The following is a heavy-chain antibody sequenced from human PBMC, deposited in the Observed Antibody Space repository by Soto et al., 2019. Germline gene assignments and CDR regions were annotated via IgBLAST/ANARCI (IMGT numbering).Heavy chain of an antibody. D-gene: IGHD3-9*01. CDR1: GGTFSSYA. Sequence: SVKVSCKASGGTFSSYAISWVRQAPGQGLEWMGGITPIFGTANYAQKFQGRVTITADESTSTAYMELSSLRSEDTAVYYCARDGIYYDILTGYSASPFDYWGQGTLVTVSS. V-gene: IGHV1-69*13. CDR2: ITPIFGTA. J-gene: IGHJ4*02. CDR3: ARDGIYYDILTGYSASPFDY.